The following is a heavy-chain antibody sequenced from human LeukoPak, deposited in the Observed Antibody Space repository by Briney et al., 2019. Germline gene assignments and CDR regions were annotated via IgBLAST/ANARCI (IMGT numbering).Heavy chain of an antibody. D-gene: IGHD3-22*01. CDR1: EFTFGSYG. Sequence: GGSLRLSCAASEFTFGSYGMHWVRQAPGKGLEWVAFIRYDGSTKYYTNSVKGRFTISRDNSKNTLYLQMNSLRAEDTAVYYCAKMYYYDSSGYYDYWGQGTLVTVSS. V-gene: IGHV3-30*02. J-gene: IGHJ4*02. CDR3: AKMYYYDSSGYYDY. CDR2: IRYDGSTK.